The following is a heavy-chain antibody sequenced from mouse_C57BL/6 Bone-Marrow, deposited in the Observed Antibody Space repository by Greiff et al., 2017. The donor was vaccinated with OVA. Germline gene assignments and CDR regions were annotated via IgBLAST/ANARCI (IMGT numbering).Heavy chain of an antibody. CDR1: GYSITSGYY. CDR2: ISYDGSN. Sequence: EVQLQESGPGLVKPSQSLSLTCSVPGYSITSGYYWNWIRQFPGNKLEWLGYISYDGSNHYNPSLKNRISITRDTSKNQFFLKLNSVTTEDTATYYCAREEPWGQGTLVTVSA. CDR3: AREEP. J-gene: IGHJ3*01. V-gene: IGHV3-6*01.